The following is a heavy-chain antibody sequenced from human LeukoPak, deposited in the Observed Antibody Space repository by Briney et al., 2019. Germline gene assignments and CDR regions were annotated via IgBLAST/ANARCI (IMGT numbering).Heavy chain of an antibody. CDR1: GGSISSYH. D-gene: IGHD3-16*01. J-gene: IGHJ4*02. V-gene: IGHV4-59*08. CDR2: IYYSGST. CDR3: ARGMYYYDGCGDY. Sequence: SETLSLTCTVSGGSISSYHWSWIRQPPGKGLEWIGYIYYSGSTNYNPSLKSRVTISINTSKNQFSLNLTSVTAADTAVYYCARGMYYYDGCGDYWGQGIQVTVSS.